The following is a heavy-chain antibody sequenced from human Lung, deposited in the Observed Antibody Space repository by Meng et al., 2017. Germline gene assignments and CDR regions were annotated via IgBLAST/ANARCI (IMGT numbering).Heavy chain of an antibody. V-gene: IGHV1-2*06. D-gene: IGHD6-13*01. Sequence: QGELVQSGAEVRKPGASVKVSCKASGYTFPDYWLHWVRRALGQGLEWMGRINPKSGDTHYAQRFQGRVTMTGDTSISTAYMELSGLRSDDTAMYYCARDEDISAAGKLFGDYWGQGTLVTVSS. CDR1: GYTFPDYW. CDR3: ARDEDISAAGKLFGDY. J-gene: IGHJ4*02. CDR2: INPKSGDT.